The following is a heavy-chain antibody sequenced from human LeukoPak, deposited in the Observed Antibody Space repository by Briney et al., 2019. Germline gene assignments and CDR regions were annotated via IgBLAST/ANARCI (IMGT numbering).Heavy chain of an antibody. CDR1: GFTFSTHW. D-gene: IGHD3-10*01. J-gene: IGHJ4*02. V-gene: IGHV3-7*03. CDR3: ASDFGSGSFFAY. CDR2: IKQDGSEK. Sequence: GGSLRLSGAASGFTFSTHWMSWVRQIPGTGLEWVANIKQDGSEKHYVDSVRGRFTISRDNAESSLYLQMNSLRAEDTAVYYCASDFGSGSFFAYWGQGTLVTVSS.